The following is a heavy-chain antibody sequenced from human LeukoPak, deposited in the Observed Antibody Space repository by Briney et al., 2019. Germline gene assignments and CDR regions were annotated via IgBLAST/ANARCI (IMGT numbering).Heavy chain of an antibody. D-gene: IGHD5-12*01. J-gene: IGHJ6*04. CDR2: VSWNSVAI. CDR1: GFTFDDYA. V-gene: IGHV3-9*01. Sequence: PGGSLRLSCAVSGFTFDDYAMHWVRQAPGKGLEWVSGVSWNSVAIGYADSVKGRFTISRDNAKDSLFLQMNSLKEEDTAFYYCAKDIGSGYDLSSNFYCYGMDVSGEGTTVTVSS. CDR3: AKDIGSGYDLSSNFYCYGMDV.